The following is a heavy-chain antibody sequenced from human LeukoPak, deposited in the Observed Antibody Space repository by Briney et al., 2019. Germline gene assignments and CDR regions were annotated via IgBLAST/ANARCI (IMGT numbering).Heavy chain of an antibody. CDR1: GFVFSRYA. J-gene: IGHJ6*02. D-gene: IGHD2-8*02. CDR3: ERGGVGMDG. CDR2: MSSDGNTK. V-gene: IGHV3-30*04. Sequence: GSPLRLSCAASGFVFSRYAIGGVRQAPGKGLDGVAVMSSDGNTKYYADSVRGRFTISRDNSKNTQYLQMNSLRVEDTGVYFCERGGVGMDGWLQGTT.